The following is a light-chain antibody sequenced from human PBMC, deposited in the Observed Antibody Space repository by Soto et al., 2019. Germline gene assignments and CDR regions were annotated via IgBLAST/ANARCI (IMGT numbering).Light chain of an antibody. Sequence: EIVMIQTPLSSPVTLGQPASISCRSSQGLVYSDGNTYLSWLQQRPGQPPRLRIYKISNRFSGVPDRFSGSGAGTDFTLKISRVEAEDVGVYYCMQATQFPWTFGQGTKADIK. CDR2: KIS. CDR3: MQATQFPWT. V-gene: IGKV2-24*01. J-gene: IGKJ1*01. CDR1: QGLVYSDGNTY.